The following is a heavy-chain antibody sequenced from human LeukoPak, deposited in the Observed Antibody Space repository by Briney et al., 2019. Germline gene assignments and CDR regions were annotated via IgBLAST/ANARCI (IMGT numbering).Heavy chain of an antibody. CDR3: ARTAGYSYGYYYYYYYMDV. CDR1: GGSISSSSYY. CDR2: IYYSGST. Sequence: SETLSLTCTVSGGSISSSSYYWGWIRQPPGKGLEWIGSIYYSGSTYYNPPLKSRVTISVDTSKNQFSLKLSSVTAADTAAYYCARTAGYSYGYYYYYYYMDVWGKGTTVTVSS. V-gene: IGHV4-39*01. D-gene: IGHD5-18*01. J-gene: IGHJ6*03.